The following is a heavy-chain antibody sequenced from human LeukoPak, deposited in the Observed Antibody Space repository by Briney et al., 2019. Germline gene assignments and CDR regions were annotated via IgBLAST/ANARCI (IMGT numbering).Heavy chain of an antibody. J-gene: IGHJ4*02. D-gene: IGHD3-22*01. CDR3: ARGELGDTSGFAHFDS. CDR2: VSPMFGPA. V-gene: IGHV1-69*01. Sequence: SVKVSCKAPGGSFNSYGISGVGQAPGQGREWMGGVSPMFGPAQSAPKFQGRATMTADASTSTTHMVLNSLRSADTATYFCARGELGDTSGFAHFDSWGQGTLVTVSS. CDR1: GGSFNSYG.